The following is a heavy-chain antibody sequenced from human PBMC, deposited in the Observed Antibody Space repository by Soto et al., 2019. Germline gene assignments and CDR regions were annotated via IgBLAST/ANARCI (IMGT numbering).Heavy chain of an antibody. J-gene: IGHJ3*02. D-gene: IGHD3-10*01. CDR3: ARVISSGSAWAFDI. V-gene: IGHV4-34*09. CDR2: IYYSGST. CDR1: GGSFSGYY. Sequence: SETLSLTCAVYGGSFSGYYWSWIRQPPGKGLEWIGEIYYSGSTYYNPSLKSRVTISVDTSKNQFSLKLSSVTAADTAVYYCARVISSGSAWAFDIWGQGTMVTVSS.